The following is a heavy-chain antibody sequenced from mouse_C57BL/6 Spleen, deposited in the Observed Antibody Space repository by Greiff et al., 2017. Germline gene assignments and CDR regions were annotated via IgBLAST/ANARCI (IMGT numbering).Heavy chain of an antibody. D-gene: IGHD1-1*01. CDR1: GFNIKDDY. CDR3: TKVATPYWYFDV. CDR2: IDPENGDT. J-gene: IGHJ1*03. V-gene: IGHV14-4*01. Sequence: VQLQQSGAELVRPGASVKLSCTASGFNIKDDYMHWVKQRPEQGLEWIGWIDPENGDTEYASKFQGKATITADTSSNTAYLQLSSLTSEDTAVYYCTKVATPYWYFDVWGTGTTVTVSS.